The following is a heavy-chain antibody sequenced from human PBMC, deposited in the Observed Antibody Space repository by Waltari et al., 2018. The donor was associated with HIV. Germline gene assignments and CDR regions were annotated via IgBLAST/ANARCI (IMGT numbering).Heavy chain of an antibody. CDR3: ARDDQWAFDY. D-gene: IGHD1-26*01. V-gene: IGHV3-48*02. Sequence: EVLLVESGGGLVQPGGSLRLSCAPSAFTLRTSSTTWVCQAQGRGLEWLSYITSDGRAKVYADSVKGRFTISRDNAKNSLYLEMNSLRDEDTAVYYCARDDQWAFDYWGQGTLVIVSS. J-gene: IGHJ4*02. CDR2: ITSDGRAK. CDR1: AFTLRTSS.